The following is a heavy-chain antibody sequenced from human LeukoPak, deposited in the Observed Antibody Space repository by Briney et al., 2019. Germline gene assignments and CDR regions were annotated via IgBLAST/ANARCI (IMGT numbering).Heavy chain of an antibody. CDR3: ARDRVGSGWPRPWYFEF. CDR1: GYTFTGYY. J-gene: IGHJ4*02. Sequence: ASVKVSCKPSGYTFTGYYLHWVRQARGQGLEWMVWINPNTGAKIYAEKFQGRVTMTRDTSNDTADMEMRSLRSDDTAVYYCARDRVGSGWPRPWYFEFWGQGTLITVSS. CDR2: INPNTGAK. V-gene: IGHV1-2*02. D-gene: IGHD6-19*01.